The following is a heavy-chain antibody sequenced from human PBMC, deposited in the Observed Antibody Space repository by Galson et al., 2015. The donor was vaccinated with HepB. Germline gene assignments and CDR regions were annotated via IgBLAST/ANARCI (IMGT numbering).Heavy chain of an antibody. Sequence: SVKVSCKASGGTFSSYAISWVRQAPGQGLEWMGGFNPNSGGTNYAQKFQGWVTMTRDTSISTAYMELSRLRSDVTAVYYCARGHCSSTSCPTNYYYYGMDVWGQGTTVTVSS. CDR1: GGTFSSYA. J-gene: IGHJ6*02. CDR2: FNPNSGGT. CDR3: ARGHCSSTSCPTNYYYYGMDV. V-gene: IGHV1-2*04. D-gene: IGHD2-2*01.